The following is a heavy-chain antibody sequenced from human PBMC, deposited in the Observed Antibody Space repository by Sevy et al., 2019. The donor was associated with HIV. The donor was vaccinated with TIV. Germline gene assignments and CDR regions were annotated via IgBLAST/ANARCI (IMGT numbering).Heavy chain of an antibody. CDR1: GFSVSSNY. CDR2: IYGSGTT. Sequence: GGSLRLSCEVSGFSVSSNYMNWVRQAPERGPEWVSVIYGSGTTLYADSVRGRFTISRDNSKNTLYLQMNSLRAGDTAVHYCVRDLVTWELQDDYWGQGTLVTVSS. J-gene: IGHJ4*02. D-gene: IGHD1-7*01. CDR3: VRDLVTWELQDDY. V-gene: IGHV3-53*01.